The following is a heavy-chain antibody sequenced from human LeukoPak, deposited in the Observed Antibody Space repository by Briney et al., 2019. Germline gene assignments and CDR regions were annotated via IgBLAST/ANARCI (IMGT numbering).Heavy chain of an antibody. CDR1: GGSFSGYY. J-gene: IGHJ5*02. V-gene: IGHV4-34*01. CDR2: INNSGST. D-gene: IGHD3-9*01. CDR3: ARGGGLRYFDWLPPDWFDP. Sequence: SETLSLTCAVYGGSFSGYYWSWIRQPPGKGLEWIGEINNSGSTNYNPSLKSRVTISVDTSKNQFSLKLSSVTAADTAVYYCARGGGLRYFDWLPPDWFDPWGQGTLVTVSS.